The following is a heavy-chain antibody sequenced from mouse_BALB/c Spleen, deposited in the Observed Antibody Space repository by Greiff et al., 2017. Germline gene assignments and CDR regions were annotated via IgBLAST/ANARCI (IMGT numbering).Heavy chain of an antibody. Sequence: EVNVVDSGGGLVKPGGSLKLSCAASGFTFSSYAMSWVRQSPEKRLEWVAEISSGGSYTYYPDTVTGRFTISRDNAKNTLYLEMSSLRSEDTAMYYCARGYDYDDGLFAYWGQGTLVTVSA. CDR2: ISSGGSYT. CDR1: GFTFSSYA. CDR3: ARGYDYDDGLFAY. J-gene: IGHJ3*01. V-gene: IGHV5-9-4*01. D-gene: IGHD2-4*01.